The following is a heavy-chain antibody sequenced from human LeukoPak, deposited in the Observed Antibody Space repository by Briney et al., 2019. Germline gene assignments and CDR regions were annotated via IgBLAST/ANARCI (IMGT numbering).Heavy chain of an antibody. CDR2: ISSSGGST. Sequence: GSQRLSCAASGFTFSSYAMSWVRQAPGKGLDWVSAISSSGGSTFYAVSVKGRFTISRDHSKNTLYLQMNSLRAEDTAVYYCAKSPRRGPDSSWGHGTLVAVSS. CDR3: AKSPRRGPDSS. CDR1: GFTFSSYA. J-gene: IGHJ4*01. D-gene: IGHD6-13*01. V-gene: IGHV3-23*01.